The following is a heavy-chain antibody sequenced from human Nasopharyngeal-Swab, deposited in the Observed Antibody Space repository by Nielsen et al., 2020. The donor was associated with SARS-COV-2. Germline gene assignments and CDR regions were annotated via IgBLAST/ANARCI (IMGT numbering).Heavy chain of an antibody. J-gene: IGHJ6*03. D-gene: IGHD2-2*01. Sequence: WIRQPPGKGLEWIGEIYHSGSTNYNPSLKSRVTISVDKSKNQFSLKLSSVTAADTALYYCARERLGYCSSTSCYGGERYYYYYYMDVWGKGTTVTVSS. CDR2: IYHSGST. CDR3: ARERLGYCSSTSCYGGERYYYYYYMDV. V-gene: IGHV4-4*02.